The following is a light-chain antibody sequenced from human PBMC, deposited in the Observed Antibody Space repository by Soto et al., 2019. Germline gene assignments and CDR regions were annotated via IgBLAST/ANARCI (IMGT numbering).Light chain of an antibody. CDR2: DAS. CDR3: QQYNTYST. Sequence: DIQLTQSPSTLSAAVGESVTITCRASQHIRNLLAWYQLTPGKAPTPLIYDASTLKTGVPSRFSGSGSGSEFNFTITGLQPEDFATYFCQQYNTYSTFGQGTRLEI. CDR1: QHIRNL. V-gene: IGKV1-5*01. J-gene: IGKJ5*01.